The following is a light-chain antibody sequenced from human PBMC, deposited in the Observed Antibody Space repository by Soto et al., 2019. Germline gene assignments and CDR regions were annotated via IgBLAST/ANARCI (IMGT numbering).Light chain of an antibody. CDR3: QHYGSSPPDT. CDR1: QSVSGTY. CDR2: GTS. J-gene: IGKJ2*01. V-gene: IGKV3-20*01. Sequence: EIVLTQSPGTLSLSLGERATLSCRASQSVSGTYSAWYQQKPGQAPRLLLYGTSNRAAGIPARFSGSGSGTDFSLTISRLEPEDFAVYYCQHYGSSPPDTFGQGTKLEIK.